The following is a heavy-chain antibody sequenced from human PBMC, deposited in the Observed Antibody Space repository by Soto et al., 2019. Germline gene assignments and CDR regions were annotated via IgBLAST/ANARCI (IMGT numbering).Heavy chain of an antibody. V-gene: IGHV3-53*01. J-gene: IGHJ4*02. CDR2: IYAGGST. CDR3: ARGPGGWLDY. CDR1: GFTVSNSY. Sequence: EVQLVESGGGLIQPGGSLRLSCAASGFTVSNSYMSWVRQAPGKGLEWVAGIYAGGSTYYADSVKGRFTISRDNPQNTLCLQMNSLRVDDTAVYYCARGPGGWLDYWGQGTLVTVSS. D-gene: IGHD6-19*01.